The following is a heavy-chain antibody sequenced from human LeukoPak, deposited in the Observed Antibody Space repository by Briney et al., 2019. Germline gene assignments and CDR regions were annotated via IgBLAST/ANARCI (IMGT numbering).Heavy chain of an antibody. J-gene: IGHJ2*01. Sequence: SETLSLTCTVSGDPIRSSYWSWIRQPPGKGLEWIGEINHSGSTNYNPSLESRVTISVDTSKNQFSLRLSSVTAADTAVYYCARVLEGSSGQHWYFDLWGRGTLVTVSS. D-gene: IGHD6-19*01. CDR1: GDPIRSSY. CDR3: ARVLEGSSGQHWYFDL. CDR2: INHSGST. V-gene: IGHV4-34*01.